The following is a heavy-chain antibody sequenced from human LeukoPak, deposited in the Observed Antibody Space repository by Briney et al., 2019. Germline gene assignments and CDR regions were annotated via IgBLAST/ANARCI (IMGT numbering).Heavy chain of an antibody. CDR2: IIAIFGTA. CDR1: RGTFSSYA. V-gene: IGHV1-69*06. Sequence: SVKVSFKASRGTFSSYAISWVRQAPGQGLEWMGRIIAIFGTANYPQKFQGRVTITADKSTSTAYIELSSLRSEDTAVYYCARLLVITGTTGSDYWGQGTLVTVSS. CDR3: ARLLVITGTTGSDY. D-gene: IGHD1-7*01. J-gene: IGHJ4*02.